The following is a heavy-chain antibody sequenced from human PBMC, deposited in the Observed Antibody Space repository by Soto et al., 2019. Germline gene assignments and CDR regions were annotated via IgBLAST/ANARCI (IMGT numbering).Heavy chain of an antibody. Sequence: EVQLVESGGGLVQPGGSLRLSCAASGFTVSSNYMNWVRQAPGKGLEWVSVIYTGGSTYYADSVKGRFTISRDNSKNTLYLQMTSLRAEDTAVYYCARGEWIRGVTPFDYWGQGTLVTVSS. CDR2: IYTGGST. J-gene: IGHJ4*02. D-gene: IGHD3-10*01. V-gene: IGHV3-66*01. CDR3: ARGEWIRGVTPFDY. CDR1: GFTVSSNY.